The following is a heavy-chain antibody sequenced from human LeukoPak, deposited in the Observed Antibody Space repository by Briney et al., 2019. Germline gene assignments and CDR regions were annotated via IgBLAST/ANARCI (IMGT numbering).Heavy chain of an antibody. CDR2: INDSGST. J-gene: IGHJ4*02. V-gene: IGHV4-59*01. D-gene: IGHD3-10*01. Sequence: SETLSLTCNVFGDSMNNYYWSWIRQPPGKGLEWIGNINDSGSTNSNPSLKSRATISVDMSRKHFFLDLSSVTAAHTAVYYCARAVHYSGTSDQYTGGWYYFDFWGQGTLVTVSS. CDR1: GDSMNNYY. CDR3: ARAVHYSGTSDQYTGGWYYFDF.